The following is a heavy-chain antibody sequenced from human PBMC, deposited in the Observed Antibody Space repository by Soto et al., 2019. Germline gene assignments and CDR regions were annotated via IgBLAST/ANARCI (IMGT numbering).Heavy chain of an antibody. D-gene: IGHD6-19*01. CDR3: ARYSSGWYFGY. CDR1: GGSISSYY. V-gene: IGHV4-59*01. J-gene: IGHJ4*02. CDR2: IYYSGST. Sequence: TSETLSLTCTVSGGSISSYYWSWIRQPPGKGLEWIGYIYYSGSTNYNPSLKSRVTISVDTSKNQFSLKLSSVTAADTAVYYCARYSSGWYFGYWGQGTLVTVSS.